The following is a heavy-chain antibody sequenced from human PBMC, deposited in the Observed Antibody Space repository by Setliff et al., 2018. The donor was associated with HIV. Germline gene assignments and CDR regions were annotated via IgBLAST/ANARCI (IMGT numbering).Heavy chain of an antibody. CDR3: ARLSGDYYYFDY. CDR2: IYTSGST. V-gene: IGHV4-4*09. Sequence: SETLSLTCTVSGGSFSDYYRSWIRQPPGKGLEWIGYIYTSGSTNYNPSLKWYNQYAVSLKSRISINPDTSKNQFSLKLTSVTAADTAVYYCARLSGDYYYFDYWGQGTLVTVSS. D-gene: IGHD2-21*02. J-gene: IGHJ4*02. CDR1: GGSFSDYY.